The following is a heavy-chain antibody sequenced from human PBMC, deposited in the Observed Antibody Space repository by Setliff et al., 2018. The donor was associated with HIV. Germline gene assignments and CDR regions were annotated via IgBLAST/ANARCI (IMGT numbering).Heavy chain of an antibody. CDR2: INHNKSS. V-gene: IGHV4-34*01. D-gene: IGHD2-2*01. CDR1: GESLSDYY. J-gene: IGHJ4*02. Sequence: NPSETLSLTCAVYGESLSDYYWSWIRQPPGKGLEWIGEINHNKSSDYNPSLKSRVTVSVDTSKNQFSLKVKSVTAADTAVYYCARQKKSSSWSPNDYWGQGTLVTVSS. CDR3: ARQKKSSSWSPNDY.